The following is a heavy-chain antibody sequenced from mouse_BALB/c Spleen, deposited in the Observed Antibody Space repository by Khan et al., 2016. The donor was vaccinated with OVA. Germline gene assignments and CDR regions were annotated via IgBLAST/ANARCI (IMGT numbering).Heavy chain of an antibody. V-gene: IGHV1-4*01. CDR3: VREGAYHRSAGWFAY. CDR1: GYTFTSYT. D-gene: IGHD2-14*01. Sequence: VQLVESGAELARPGASVKMSCKASGYTFTSYTIHWVRQRPGQAPEWIGHINPSNNYTNYNQNFKDKATLIVDKSSSTAYMQLSSLTSEDSAVEYCVREGAYHRSAGWFAYWGQGTLVTVSA. J-gene: IGHJ3*01. CDR2: INPSNNYT.